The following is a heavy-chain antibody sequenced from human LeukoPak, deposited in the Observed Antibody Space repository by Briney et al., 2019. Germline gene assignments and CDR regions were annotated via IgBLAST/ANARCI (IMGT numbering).Heavy chain of an antibody. CDR1: GGSMSSGSYH. V-gene: IGHV4-61*02. D-gene: IGHD3-10*01. J-gene: IGHJ5*02. CDR2: IYTSGST. CDR3: ARGGYYGSGNDFRFDP. Sequence: SETLSLPCTVSGGSMSSGSYHCSWIRQPAGKGLEWIGRIYTSGSTNYNPSLKSRVTISVDTSKNQFSLKLSSVTAADTAVYYCARGGYYGSGNDFRFDPWGQGTLVTVSS.